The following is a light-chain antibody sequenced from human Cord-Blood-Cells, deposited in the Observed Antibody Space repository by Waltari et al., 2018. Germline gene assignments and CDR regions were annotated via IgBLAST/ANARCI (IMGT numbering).Light chain of an antibody. Sequence: EIVLTQSPATLSLSPGERATLSCRASQSVTSYLAWYQQKPGQAPRLLIYDASNRATGIPARFSGSGSGPDFTLTISSLELEDFGVYYCQQRSNWPLTFGGRTQVEIK. CDR1: QSVTSY. V-gene: IGKV3-11*01. CDR2: DAS. J-gene: IGKJ4*01. CDR3: QQRSNWPLT.